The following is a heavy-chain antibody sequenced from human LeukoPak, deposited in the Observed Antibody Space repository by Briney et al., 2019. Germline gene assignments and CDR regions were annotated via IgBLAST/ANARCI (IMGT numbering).Heavy chain of an antibody. CDR2: VSPSHTTR. V-gene: IGHV1-18*01. Sequence: ASVKVSCKASGYTFTQYSISWVRQAPGKGFEWMGWVSPSHTTRVYAQEFQGRVTMTSDTKTNTVSMELRSLRFDDTAVYFCARDYILPLETDNGDGFAIWGQGTVVTVSS. CDR1: GYTFTQYS. D-gene: IGHD3-3*02. J-gene: IGHJ3*02. CDR3: ARDYILPLETDNGDGFAI.